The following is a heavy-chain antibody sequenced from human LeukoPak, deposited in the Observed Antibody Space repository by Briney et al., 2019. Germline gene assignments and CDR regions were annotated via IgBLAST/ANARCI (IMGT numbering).Heavy chain of an antibody. CDR3: AGYSYGIYYGMDV. CDR1: GGSFSGYY. CDR2: INHSGST. V-gene: IGHV4-34*01. J-gene: IGHJ6*02. D-gene: IGHD5-18*01. Sequence: SETLSLTCAVYGGSFSGYYWSWIRQPPGKGLEWIGEINHSGSTNYNLSLKSRVTISVDTSKNQFSLKLSSVTAADTAVYYCAGYSYGIYYGMDVWGQGTTVTVSS.